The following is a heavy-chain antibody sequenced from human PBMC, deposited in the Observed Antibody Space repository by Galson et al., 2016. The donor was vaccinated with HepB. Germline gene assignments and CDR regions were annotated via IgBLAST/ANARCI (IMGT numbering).Heavy chain of an antibody. D-gene: IGHD3-9*01. V-gene: IGHV3-64*01. CDR3: AREDMTGSCDS. CDR2: ISNNGDRT. J-gene: IGHJ4*02. CDR1: GFTFNNHV. Sequence: SLRLSCAASGFTFNNHVMHWVRQPPGKGLESVSAISNNGDRTHYVNSVRGRFTISRDNSKNTLYLHMGSLRAEDMAIYYCAREDMTGSCDSWGQGILGTVSS.